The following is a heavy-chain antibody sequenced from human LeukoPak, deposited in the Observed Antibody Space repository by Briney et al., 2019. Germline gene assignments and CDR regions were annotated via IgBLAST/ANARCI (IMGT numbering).Heavy chain of an antibody. Sequence: SETLSLTCAVYGGSFSGYYWSWIRQPPGKGLEWIGEVDHSGSTNYKSSLKSRVTISVDMSKNQFSLRVSSVTAADTAVYYCARARSGFISSWSYFFDYWGQGTLVTVSS. CDR1: GGSFSGYY. D-gene: IGHD6-13*01. CDR3: ARARSGFISSWSYFFDY. CDR2: VDHSGST. V-gene: IGHV4-34*01. J-gene: IGHJ4*02.